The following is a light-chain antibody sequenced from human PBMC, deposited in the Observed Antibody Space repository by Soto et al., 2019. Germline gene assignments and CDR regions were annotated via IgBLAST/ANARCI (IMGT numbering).Light chain of an antibody. J-gene: IGKJ4*01. Sequence: ETVMTNSQATLSVSPGERATLSCRASQRVTTNLAWYQQKPGQAPRLLIYGPSTRATGIPARFSGSGSGTEFTLTISSLQSEDFSVYYCQQYNNWPLTFGGGTRVEIK. CDR1: QRVTTN. CDR3: QQYNNWPLT. CDR2: GPS. V-gene: IGKV3-15*01.